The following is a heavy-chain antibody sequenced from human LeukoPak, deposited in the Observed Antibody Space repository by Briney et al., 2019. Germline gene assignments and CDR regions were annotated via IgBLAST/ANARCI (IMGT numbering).Heavy chain of an antibody. V-gene: IGHV4-34*01. CDR1: GGSFSGYY. CDR3: ARGRLLWFGELLEYNWFDP. D-gene: IGHD3-10*01. Sequence: PSETLSLTCAVYGGSFSGYYWSWIRQPPGKGLEWIGEINHRGSTNYNPSLKSRVTISVDTSKNQFSLKLSSVTAADTAVYYCARGRLLWFGELLEYNWFDPWGQGTLVTVSS. CDR2: INHRGST. J-gene: IGHJ5*02.